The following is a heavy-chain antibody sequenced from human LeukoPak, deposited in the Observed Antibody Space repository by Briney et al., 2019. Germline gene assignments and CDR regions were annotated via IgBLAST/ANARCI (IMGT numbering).Heavy chain of an antibody. CDR2: INPNSGGT. CDR3: ARLVAAAGAFDY. J-gene: IGHJ4*02. CDR1: GYTLTGYY. V-gene: IGHV1-2*02. Sequence: GASVKVSCKASGYTLTGYYMHWVRQAPGQGLEWMGWINPNSGGTNYAQKFQGRVTMTRDTSISTAYMELSRLRSDDTAVYYCARLVAAAGAFDYWGQGTLVTVPS. D-gene: IGHD6-13*01.